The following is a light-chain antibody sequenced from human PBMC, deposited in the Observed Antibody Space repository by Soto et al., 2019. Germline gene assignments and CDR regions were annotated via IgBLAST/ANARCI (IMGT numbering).Light chain of an antibody. V-gene: IGKV4-1*01. CDR1: QSVLYSSNNKNY. J-gene: IGKJ2*01. CDR2: WAS. Sequence: DIVMTQSPDSLAVSLGERATINCKSSQSVLYSSNNKNYLAWYQQGPGHPPKLLIYWASTRESGVPDRFSGSGSGTDFTLTITSLQAEDVAVYYCQQYESTPPTFGQGTKLEIK. CDR3: QQYESTPPT.